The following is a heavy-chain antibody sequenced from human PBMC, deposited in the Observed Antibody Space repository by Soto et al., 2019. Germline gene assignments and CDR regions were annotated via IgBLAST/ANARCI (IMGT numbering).Heavy chain of an antibody. CDR1: GYTFTSYA. D-gene: IGHD5-18*01. CDR2: INAGNGNT. Sequence: QVQLVQSGAEVKKPGASVKVSCKASGYTFTSYAMHWVRQAPGQRLEWMGWINAGNGNTNYSQKFQGRVTITRDTSASTAYMELSSLGSEDTGVYDCASGPRYSHGDNWGQGTLVTVSS. J-gene: IGHJ4*02. CDR3: ASGPRYSHGDN. V-gene: IGHV1-3*01.